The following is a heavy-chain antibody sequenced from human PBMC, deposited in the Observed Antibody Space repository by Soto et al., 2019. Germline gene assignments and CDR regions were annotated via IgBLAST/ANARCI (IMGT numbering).Heavy chain of an antibody. CDR1: GFTFSSYG. CDR3: ARDRRITMKLDP. J-gene: IGHJ5*02. V-gene: IGHV3-33*01. CDR2: IWYDGSNK. D-gene: IGHD3-22*01. Sequence: PWGSLRLSCAASGFTFSSYGMHWVRQAPCKGLEWVAVIWYDGSNKYYADSVKGRFTISRDNSKNTLYLQMNSLRAEETAVYYCARDRRITMKLDPWGQGTLVTVSS.